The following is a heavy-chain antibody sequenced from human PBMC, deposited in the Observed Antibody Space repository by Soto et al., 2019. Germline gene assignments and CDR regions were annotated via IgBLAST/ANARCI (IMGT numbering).Heavy chain of an antibody. V-gene: IGHV4-4*02. CDR3: ARHIAVSGTRGFDF. CDR1: GGSISTNW. J-gene: IGHJ4*01. Sequence: QVQLQESGPGLMKPSGTLSLTCAVSGGSISTNWWSWVRQPPGKGLEWIGEIYNSGATNYNPSLKNRVTMSVDKSQNHLSLNLISVTAADTAVYYCARHIAVSGTRGFDFWGHGTLVTVSS. D-gene: IGHD6-19*01. CDR2: IYNSGAT.